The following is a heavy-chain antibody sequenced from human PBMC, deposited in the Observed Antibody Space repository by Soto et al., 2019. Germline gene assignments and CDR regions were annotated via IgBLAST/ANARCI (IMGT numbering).Heavy chain of an antibody. D-gene: IGHD2-15*01. Sequence: PGESLKISCKGSGFSFTSYWIGWVRQMPVKGLEWMGIIYPGASDTRYSPSFQGQVTISADKSISTAYLQWSSLKASDTAMYYWARGRAATLVGMDGWGKGTTLPVSS. CDR3: ARGRAATLVGMDG. V-gene: IGHV5-51*01. J-gene: IGHJ6*04. CDR1: GFSFTSYW. CDR2: IYPGASDT.